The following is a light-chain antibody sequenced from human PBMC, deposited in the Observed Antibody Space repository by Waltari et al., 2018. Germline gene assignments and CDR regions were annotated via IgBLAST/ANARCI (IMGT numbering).Light chain of an antibody. CDR3: QQYGSSPPFT. V-gene: IGKV3-20*01. J-gene: IGKJ3*01. CDR2: GAS. Sequence: EIVLTQSPGTLSLSSGERATLSCRASQSVSSSYLAWYQQKPGQAPRLLIYGASSRATGIPDRFSGSGSGTDFTLTISRLEPEDFAVYYCQQYGSSPPFTFGPGTKVDNK. CDR1: QSVSSSY.